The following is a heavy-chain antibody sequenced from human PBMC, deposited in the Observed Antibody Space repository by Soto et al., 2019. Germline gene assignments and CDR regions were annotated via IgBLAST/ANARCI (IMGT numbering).Heavy chain of an antibody. CDR2: IDPSDSYT. CDR3: ARSGYCSSTSCVYYYGMDV. D-gene: IGHD2-2*03. Sequence: SGESLKISCKGSGYSFTSYWISWVRLMPGKGLEWMGRIDPSDSYTNYSPSFQGHVTISADKSISTAYLQWSSMKASDTAMYYCARSGYCSSTSCVYYYGMDVWGQGTTVTVSS. J-gene: IGHJ6*02. V-gene: IGHV5-10-1*01. CDR1: GYSFTSYW.